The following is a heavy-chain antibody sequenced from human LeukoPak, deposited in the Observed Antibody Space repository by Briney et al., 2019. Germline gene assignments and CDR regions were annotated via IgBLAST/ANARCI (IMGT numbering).Heavy chain of an antibody. V-gene: IGHV4-59*01. Sequence: PSETLSLTCTVSGDSLNNYYWSWFRQPPGKGLEWIAYMYYSGGSSYNPPLKSRLTISVDTSKNQFSLKVTFVTAADTAVYYCARVLDGDYADYWGQGTLVTVSS. CDR1: GDSLNNYY. D-gene: IGHD4-17*01. CDR2: MYYSGGS. J-gene: IGHJ4*02. CDR3: ARVLDGDYADY.